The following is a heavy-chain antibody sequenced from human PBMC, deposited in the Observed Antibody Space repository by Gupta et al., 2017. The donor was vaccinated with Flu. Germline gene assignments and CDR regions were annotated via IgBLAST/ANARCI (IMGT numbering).Heavy chain of an antibody. Sequence: EVHLVESGGRLVKPGGSFSLPFSASGSHFNIAWMSWVGQDPGKGLEWVVRIKSKIDGGTKDYAAPGKGRFTISSDESKNTVYLQINRLNGEDGGVYYWTATLVEAVEGSFDAWGQGTLVTVSS. CDR2: IKSKIDGGTK. CDR1: GSHFNIAW. V-gene: IGHV3-15*01. D-gene: IGHD6-19*01. CDR3: TATLVEAVEGSFDA. J-gene: IGHJ1*01.